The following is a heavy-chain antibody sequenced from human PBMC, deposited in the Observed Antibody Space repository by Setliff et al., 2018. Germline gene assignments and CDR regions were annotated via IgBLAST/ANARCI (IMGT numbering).Heavy chain of an antibody. J-gene: IGHJ4*02. CDR1: GFRFNGHG. D-gene: IGHD3-16*01. CDR2: IKQDGSEK. V-gene: IGHV3-7*01. CDR3: ARDGGEY. Sequence: PGGSLRLSCAASGFRFNGHGMNWVRQVPGKGLEWVANIKQDGSEKYYVDSVKGRFTISRDNAKNSLYLQMNSLRAEDTAVYYCARDGGEYWGQGTLVTVSS.